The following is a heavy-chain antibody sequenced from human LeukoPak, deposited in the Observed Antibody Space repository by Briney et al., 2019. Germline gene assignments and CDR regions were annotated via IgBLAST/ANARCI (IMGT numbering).Heavy chain of an antibody. V-gene: IGHV1-58*02. CDR1: GFTFTSSA. CDR3: AAAAYCGGDCYSGFDY. J-gene: IGHJ4*02. D-gene: IGHD2-21*02. CDR2: IVVGSGNT. Sequence: GTSVKVSCKASGFTFTSSAMQWVRQARGQRLEWIGWIVVGSGNTNYAQKFQERVTITRDMSTSTAYMELSSLRSEDTAAYYCAAAAYCGGDCYSGFDYWGQGTLVTVSS.